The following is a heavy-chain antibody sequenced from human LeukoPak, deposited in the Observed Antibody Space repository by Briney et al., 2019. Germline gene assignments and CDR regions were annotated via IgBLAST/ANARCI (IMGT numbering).Heavy chain of an antibody. CDR2: INHSGST. D-gene: IGHD3-3*01. CDR3: ARGYYDFWSGYYNQGYHFDY. CDR1: GGSFSGYY. J-gene: IGHJ4*02. V-gene: IGHV4-34*01. Sequence: PSETLSLTCAVYGGSFSGYYWSWIRQPPGKGLEWIGEINHSGSTNYNPSLKSRVTISVDTSKNQFSLKLSSVPAADTAVYYCARGYYDFWSGYYNQGYHFDYWGQGTLVTVSS.